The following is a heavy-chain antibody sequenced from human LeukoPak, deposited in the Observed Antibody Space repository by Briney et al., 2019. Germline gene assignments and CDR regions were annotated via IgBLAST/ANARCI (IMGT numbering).Heavy chain of an antibody. V-gene: IGHV3-30*18. CDR2: ISYDGSNK. D-gene: IGHD3-22*01. CDR3: AKVRRRGYYDSSGLALLDY. CDR1: GFTFSSYG. Sequence: GRSLRLSCAASGFTFSSYGMHWVRQAPGKGLEWVADISYDGSNKYYADSVKGRFTISRDNSKNTLYLQMNSLRAEDTAVYYCAKVRRRGYYDSSGLALLDYWGQGTLVTVSS. J-gene: IGHJ4*02.